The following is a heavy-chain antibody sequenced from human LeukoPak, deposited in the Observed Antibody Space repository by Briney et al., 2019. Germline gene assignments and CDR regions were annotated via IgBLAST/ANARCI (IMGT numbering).Heavy chain of an antibody. V-gene: IGHV4-59*08. CDR1: GGSINSYY. CDR3: ARRMQAGYYFDY. J-gene: IGHJ4*02. CDR2: IFYSGST. Sequence: SETLSLTCTVSGGSINSYYWTWNRQAPGKGLECIGFIFYSGSTNYNPSLKSRVTISADTSKNQFSLKLSSVTAADTAVYYCARRMQAGYYFDYWGQGTLVTVSS. D-gene: IGHD6-13*01.